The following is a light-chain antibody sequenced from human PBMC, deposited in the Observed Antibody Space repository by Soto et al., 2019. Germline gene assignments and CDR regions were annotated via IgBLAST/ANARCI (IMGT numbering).Light chain of an antibody. Sequence: DIQMTQSPSTLSASVGDRVTITCWASQSISSWLAWYQQKPGKAPKLLIYDASSLESGVPSRFSGSGSGTEFTLTISSLQPDDFATYYCQQYNSYSRKTFGQGTKVEIK. CDR2: DAS. CDR3: QQYNSYSRKT. V-gene: IGKV1-5*01. CDR1: QSISSW. J-gene: IGKJ1*01.